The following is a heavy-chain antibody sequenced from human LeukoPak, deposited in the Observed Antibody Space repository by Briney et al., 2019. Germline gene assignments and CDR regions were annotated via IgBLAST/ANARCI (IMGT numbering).Heavy chain of an antibody. CDR2: ISSSGSTI. CDR1: GFTFSSYG. J-gene: IGHJ6*02. V-gene: IGHV3-48*04. D-gene: IGHD6-19*01. Sequence: GGSLRLSCAASGFTFSSYGMHWVRQAPGKGLEWVSYISSSGSTIYYADSVKGRFTISRDNAKNSLYLQMNSLRAEDTAVYYCARDRLKQWLVEVSEYYGMDVWGQGTTVTVSS. CDR3: ARDRLKQWLVEVSEYYGMDV.